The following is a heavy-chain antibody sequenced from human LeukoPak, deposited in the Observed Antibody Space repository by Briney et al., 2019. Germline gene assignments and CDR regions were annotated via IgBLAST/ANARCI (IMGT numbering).Heavy chain of an antibody. CDR3: ATGVFWSGYYYMDV. D-gene: IGHD3-3*01. J-gene: IGHJ6*03. Sequence: GASVKVSCKASGGTFSSYAISRVRQAPGQGLEWMGGIIPIFGTANYAQKFQGRVTITADESTSTAYMELSSLRSEDTAVYYCATGVFWSGYYYMDVWGKGTTVTVSS. CDR1: GGTFSSYA. CDR2: IIPIFGTA. V-gene: IGHV1-69*01.